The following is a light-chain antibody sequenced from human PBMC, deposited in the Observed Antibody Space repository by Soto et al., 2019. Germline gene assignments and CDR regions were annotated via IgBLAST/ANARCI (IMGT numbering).Light chain of an antibody. CDR1: SSDVGTYNL. CDR2: EDT. CDR3: CSYAGSSTLV. V-gene: IGLV2-23*01. Sequence: QAVVTQPASVSGSPGQSVTISCTGTSSDVGTYNLVSWYQHHPGKAPRFMIYEDTKRPSGVSDRFSGSKSGNTASLTISGLQAEDEADYYCCSYAGSSTLVFGGGTQLTVL. J-gene: IGLJ3*02.